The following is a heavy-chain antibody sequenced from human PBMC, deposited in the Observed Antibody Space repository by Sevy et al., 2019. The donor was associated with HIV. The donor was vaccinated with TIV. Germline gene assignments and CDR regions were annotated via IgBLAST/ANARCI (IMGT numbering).Heavy chain of an antibody. CDR2: IVVGSGHI. Sequence: ASVKVSCQASGFTFSNRAVQWVRQARGQHPEWIGWIVVGSGHINYAENFQERVTLTRDMSTNTAYMELTSLRFEDTAVYYCATESRGSCTGGSCSVDNGMDVWGQGTTVTVSS. V-gene: IGHV1-58*01. J-gene: IGHJ6*02. CDR3: ATESRGSCTGGSCSVDNGMDV. CDR1: GFTFSNRA. D-gene: IGHD2-15*01.